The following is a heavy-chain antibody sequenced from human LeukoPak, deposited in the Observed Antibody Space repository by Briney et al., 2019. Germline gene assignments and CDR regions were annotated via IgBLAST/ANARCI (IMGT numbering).Heavy chain of an antibody. CDR1: GYTFTGYY. J-gene: IGHJ4*02. CDR3: ARGVVGESYYFDY. Sequence: ASVKVSCKASGYTFTGYYMHWVRQAPGQGLEWMGRINPNSGGTNYAQKFQGRVTMTRDTSISTAYMELSRLRSDDTAMYYCARGVVGESYYFDYWGQGTLVTVSS. D-gene: IGHD1-26*01. CDR2: INPNSGGT. V-gene: IGHV1-2*06.